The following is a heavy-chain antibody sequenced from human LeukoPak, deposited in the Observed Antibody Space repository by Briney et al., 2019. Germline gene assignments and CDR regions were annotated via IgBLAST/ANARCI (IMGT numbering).Heavy chain of an antibody. D-gene: IGHD3-10*01. CDR3: ARLTPGKNWFDP. CDR1: GYSINSAYY. Sequence: PSETLSLTCAVSGYSINSAYYWGWIRQPPGKGLEWIASMYHSGITYYNSSLKSRATTSVDTSKNQFSLKLNSVTAADTSVYYCARLTPGKNWFDPWGHGTLVTVSS. V-gene: IGHV4-38-2*01. J-gene: IGHJ5*02. CDR2: MYHSGIT.